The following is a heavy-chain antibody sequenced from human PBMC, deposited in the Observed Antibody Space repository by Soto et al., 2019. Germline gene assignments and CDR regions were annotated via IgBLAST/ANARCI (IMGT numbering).Heavy chain of an antibody. Sequence: PSETLSLTCTVSGGSFTSNNWWTWVRQPPGQGLEWIGEIYRTGSTNYNPSLKSRVTISLDKSENQFSLKVTSLTAADTAVYYCASRDPGTSVDYWGQGTLVTVSS. D-gene: IGHD1-7*01. CDR1: GGSFTSNNW. CDR3: ASRDPGTSVDY. V-gene: IGHV4-4*02. CDR2: IYRTGST. J-gene: IGHJ4*02.